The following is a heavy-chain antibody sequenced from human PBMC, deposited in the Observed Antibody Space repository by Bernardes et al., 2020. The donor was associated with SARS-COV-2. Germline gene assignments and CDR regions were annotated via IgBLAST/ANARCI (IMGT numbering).Heavy chain of an antibody. CDR1: GFTFSSYG. CDR3: ARFLEWLGSDY. J-gene: IGHJ4*02. CDR2: IWYDGSNK. Sequence: GGSLRLSCAASGFTFSSYGMHWVRQAPGKGLEWVAVIWYDGSNKYYADSVKGRFTISRDNSKNTLYLQMNSLRAEDTAVYYCARFLEWLGSDYWGQGTLVTVSS. V-gene: IGHV3-33*01. D-gene: IGHD3-3*01.